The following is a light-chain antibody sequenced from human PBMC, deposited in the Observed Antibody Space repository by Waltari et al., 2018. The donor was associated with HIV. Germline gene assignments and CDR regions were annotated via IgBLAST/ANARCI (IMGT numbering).Light chain of an antibody. CDR1: QTISNW. CDR3: QKYSSYFST. J-gene: IGKJ1*01. Sequence: DIQIPQSPSTLSASVGERVTITCRASQTISNWLAWYQQKPGKAPKLLIYKASSLESGVPSRFSCSGSGTEFTLTISSLQPDDFATYYCQKYSSYFSTFGQGTKVEIK. V-gene: IGKV1-5*03. CDR2: KAS.